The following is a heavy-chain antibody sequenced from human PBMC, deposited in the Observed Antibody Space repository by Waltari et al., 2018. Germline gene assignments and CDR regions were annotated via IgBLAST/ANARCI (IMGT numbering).Heavy chain of an antibody. CDR3: ARGFEGAIPSEYFQH. V-gene: IGHV5-51*01. CDR1: GYSFTSYW. CDR2: IYPGDSDT. J-gene: IGHJ1*01. D-gene: IGHD2-2*02. Sequence: EVQLVQSGAEVKKPGESLKISCTGSGYSFTSYWIGWVRQMRGKGLEWMGIIYPGDSDTRYSPSFQGQVTISADKSISTAYLQWSSLKASDTAMYYCARGFEGAIPSEYFQHWGQGTLVTVSA.